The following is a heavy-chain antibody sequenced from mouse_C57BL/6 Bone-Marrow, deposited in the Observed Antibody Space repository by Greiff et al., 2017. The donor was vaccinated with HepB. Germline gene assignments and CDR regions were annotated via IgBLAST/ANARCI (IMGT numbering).Heavy chain of an antibody. CDR1: GYTFTDYY. CDR2: IGPGSGNT. J-gene: IGHJ1*03. CDR3: ARWGITTVEDWYFDV. Sequence: QVQLQQSGAELVKPGASVKISCKASGYTFTDYYINWVKQRPGQGLEWIGKIGPGSGNTYYNEKFKGKATLTADKSSSTAYMQLSSLTSEDSAVYFCARWGITTVEDWYFDVWGTGTTVTVSS. D-gene: IGHD1-1*01. V-gene: IGHV1-77*01.